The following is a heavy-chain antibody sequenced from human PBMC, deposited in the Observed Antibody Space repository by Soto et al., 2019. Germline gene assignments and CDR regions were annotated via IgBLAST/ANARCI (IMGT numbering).Heavy chain of an antibody. J-gene: IGHJ6*02. D-gene: IGHD1-26*01. CDR2: ISGSGGST. CDR1: GFTFSSYA. Sequence: GGSLRLSCAASGFTFSSYAMSWVRQAPGKGLEWVSAISGSGGSTYYADSVKGRFTISRDNSKNTLYLQMNSLRAEDTAVYYCAKVNSGSYWGDWVDYYYYGMDVWGQGTTVTVSS. V-gene: IGHV3-23*01. CDR3: AKVNSGSYWGDWVDYYYYGMDV.